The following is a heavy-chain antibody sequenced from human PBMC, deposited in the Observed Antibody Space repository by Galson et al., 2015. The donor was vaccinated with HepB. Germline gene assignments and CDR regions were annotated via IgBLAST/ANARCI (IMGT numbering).Heavy chain of an antibody. CDR2: ISGSGGST. CDR3: AKGGGYSSGWYEFYYYYGMDV. Sequence: SLRLSCAASGFTFSSYAMSWVRQAPGKGLEWVSAISGSGGSTYYADSVKGRFTISRDNSKNTLYLQMNSLRAEDTAVYYCAKGGGYSSGWYEFYYYYGMDVWGQGTTVTVSS. J-gene: IGHJ6*02. D-gene: IGHD6-19*01. V-gene: IGHV3-23*01. CDR1: GFTFSSYA.